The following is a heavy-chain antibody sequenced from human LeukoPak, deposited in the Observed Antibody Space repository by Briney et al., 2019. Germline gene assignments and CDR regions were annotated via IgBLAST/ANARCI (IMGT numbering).Heavy chain of an antibody. CDR2: ISSSSSTI. CDR1: GFTFSSYS. D-gene: IGHD6-13*01. J-gene: IGHJ5*02. CDR3: ARPKSSSWSKNWFDP. Sequence: PGGSLRLSCAASGFTFSSYSMNWVRQAPGKGLEWVSYISSSSSTIYYADSVKGRFTISRDNAKNSLYLQMNSLRAEDTALYYCARPKSSSWSKNWFDPWGQGTLVTVSS. V-gene: IGHV3-48*01.